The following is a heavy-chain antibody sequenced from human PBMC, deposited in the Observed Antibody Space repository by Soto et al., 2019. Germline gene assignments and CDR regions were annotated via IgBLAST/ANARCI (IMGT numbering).Heavy chain of an antibody. CDR1: GFTFSSYA. Sequence: GGSLRLSCAASGFTFSSYAMSWVRQAPGKGLEWVSAISGSGGSTYYADSVKGRFTISRDNSKNTLYLQMNSLRAEDTAVYYCAKDPGRPFSSSSGWNHDDFDIWGQGPMVTVSS. CDR2: ISGSGGST. V-gene: IGHV3-23*01. CDR3: AKDPGRPFSSSSGWNHDDFDI. D-gene: IGHD6-19*01. J-gene: IGHJ3*02.